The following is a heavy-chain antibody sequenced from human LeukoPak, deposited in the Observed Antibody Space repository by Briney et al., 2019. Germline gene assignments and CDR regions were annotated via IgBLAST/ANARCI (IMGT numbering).Heavy chain of an antibody. CDR1: GFTFSVSW. V-gene: IGHV3-7*01. Sequence: PGGSLRLSCAASGFTFSVSWMSWVRQAPGKGLEWVANIKYDGSEKYYVDSVKGRFTISRDNAKNSLYLQMNSLRAEDTAVYYCAKEYEAGATSELDYWGQGTLVTVSS. CDR3: AKEYEAGATSELDY. D-gene: IGHD1-26*01. J-gene: IGHJ4*02. CDR2: IKYDGSEK.